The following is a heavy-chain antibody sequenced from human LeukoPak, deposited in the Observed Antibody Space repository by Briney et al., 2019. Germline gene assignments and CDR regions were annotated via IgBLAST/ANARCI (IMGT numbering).Heavy chain of an antibody. V-gene: IGHV4-34*01. Sequence: PSETLSLTCTVYGGSFSGYHWSWIRQPPGKGLEWIGENDRSGTTNYNPSLKSRVTISVDTTMNHFSLKLSSVTAADTAVYYCARGLKIYIPGYSNGYYYYGMDVWGQGTTVTVSS. D-gene: IGHD4-11*01. CDR3: ARGLKIYIPGYSNGYYYYGMDV. CDR2: NDRSGTT. CDR1: GGSFSGYH. J-gene: IGHJ6*02.